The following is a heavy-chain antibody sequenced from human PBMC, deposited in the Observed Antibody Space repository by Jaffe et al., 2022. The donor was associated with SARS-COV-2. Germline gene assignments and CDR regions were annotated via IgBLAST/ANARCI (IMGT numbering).Heavy chain of an antibody. V-gene: IGHV3-23*01. CDR3: AKGPGYSYGYNSPYFDT. CDR2: TTGSGSST. CDR1: GFTFSNHA. D-gene: IGHD5-18*01. Sequence: EVKLLESGGGLGQPGGSLRLSCAASGFTFSNHALSWVRQAPGKGLEWVASTTGSGSSTFYADRVKGRFTISRDNPENTLHLQMDNLRVEDTALYYCAKGPGYSYGYNSPYFDTWGQGTLVSVTS. J-gene: IGHJ5*02.